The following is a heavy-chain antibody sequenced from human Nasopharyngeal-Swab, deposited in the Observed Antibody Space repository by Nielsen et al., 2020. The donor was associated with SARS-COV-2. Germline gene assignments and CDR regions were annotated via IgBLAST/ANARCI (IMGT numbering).Heavy chain of an antibody. D-gene: IGHD3-22*01. CDR1: GFTFSSYW. CDR2: ISYDGSNK. CDR3: AKGGLYYYDSSALDY. Sequence: GGSLRLSCAASGFTFSSYWMSWVRQAPGKGLEWVAVISYDGSNKYYADSVKGRFTISRDNSKNTLYLQMNSLRAEDTAVYYCAKGGLYYYDSSALDYWGQGTLVTVSS. V-gene: IGHV3-30*18. J-gene: IGHJ4*02.